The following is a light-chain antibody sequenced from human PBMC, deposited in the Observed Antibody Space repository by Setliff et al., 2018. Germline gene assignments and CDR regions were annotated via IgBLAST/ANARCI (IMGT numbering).Light chain of an antibody. V-gene: IGLV2-14*01. CDR2: EVS. Sequence: QSALAQPASVSGSPGQSITISCTGTSSDVGGYNYVSWYQQRPGKAPKLIIFEVSDRPSGTSNRFSGSKSGNTASLTISGLQAEDEADYYCISYTASFTYVFGTGTKVTVL. J-gene: IGLJ1*01. CDR1: SSDVGGYNY. CDR3: ISYTASFTYV.